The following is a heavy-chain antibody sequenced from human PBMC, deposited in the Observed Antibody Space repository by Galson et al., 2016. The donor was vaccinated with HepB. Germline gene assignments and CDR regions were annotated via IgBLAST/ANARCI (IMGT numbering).Heavy chain of an antibody. D-gene: IGHD6-19*01. CDR1: GFTFSSYG. CDR3: AKDLFGSGWYNYLDP. Sequence: LRLSCAASGFTFSSYGMHWVRQAPDKGLEWVAMISYDDNKYYADSVKGRFTISRDISKNTLYLQLISLRAEDTGTYYCAKDLFGSGWYNYLDPGGQGTLVSVAS. CDR2: ISYDDNK. J-gene: IGHJ5*02. V-gene: IGHV3-30*18.